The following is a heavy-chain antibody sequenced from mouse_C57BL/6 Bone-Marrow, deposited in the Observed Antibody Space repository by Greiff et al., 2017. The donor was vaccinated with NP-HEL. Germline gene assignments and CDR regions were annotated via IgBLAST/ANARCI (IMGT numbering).Heavy chain of an antibody. CDR1: GYTFTSYG. CDR3: ASLYYDIPWFAY. D-gene: IGHD2-4*01. CDR2: IYPRSGNT. V-gene: IGHV1-81*01. J-gene: IGHJ3*01. Sequence: VMLVESGAELARPGASVKLSCKASGYTFTSYGISWVKQRTGQGLEWIGEIYPRSGNTYYNEKFKGKATLTADKSSSTAYMELRSLTSEDSAVYFCASLYYDIPWFAYWGQGTLVTVSA.